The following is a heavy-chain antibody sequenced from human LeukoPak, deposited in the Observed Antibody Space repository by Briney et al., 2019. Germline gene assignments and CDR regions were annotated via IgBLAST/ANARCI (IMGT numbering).Heavy chain of an antibody. Sequence: AGGSLRLSCAASGFTFDDYAMHWVRQAPGKGLEWVSGISWNSGSIGYADSVKGRFTISRDNAKNSLYLQMNSLRAEDMALYYCAKGEYSSSSDAFDIWGQGTMVTVSS. CDR2: ISWNSGSI. CDR3: AKGEYSSSSDAFDI. J-gene: IGHJ3*02. D-gene: IGHD6-6*01. V-gene: IGHV3-9*03. CDR1: GFTFDDYA.